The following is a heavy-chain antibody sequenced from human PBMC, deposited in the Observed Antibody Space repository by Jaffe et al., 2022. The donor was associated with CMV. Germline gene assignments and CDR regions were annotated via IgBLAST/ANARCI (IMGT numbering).Heavy chain of an antibody. J-gene: IGHJ6*03. V-gene: IGHV3-48*03. Sequence: EVQLVESGGGLVQPGGSLRLSCAASGFTFSSYEMNWVRQAPGKGLEWVSYISSSGSTIYYADSVKGRFTISRDNAKNSLYLQMNSLRAEDTAVYYCARDSLWRFGEKVYYYMDVWGKGTTVTVSS. CDR2: ISSSGSTI. D-gene: IGHD3-10*01. CDR3: ARDSLWRFGEKVYYYMDV. CDR1: GFTFSSYE.